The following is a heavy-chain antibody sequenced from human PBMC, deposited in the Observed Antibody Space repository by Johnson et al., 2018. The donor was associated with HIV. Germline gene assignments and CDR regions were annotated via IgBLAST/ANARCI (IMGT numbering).Heavy chain of an antibody. CDR1: GFTFSPYW. CDR3: VRGLGYVFYSGNSNALDI. J-gene: IGHJ3*02. D-gene: IGHD4-23*01. CDR2: INSDGSST. Sequence: EVQLVESGGGLVQPGGSLRLSCAASGFTFSPYWMHWVRQAPGQGLVWVSRINSDGSSTTYADSVKGRFTISRDNAKNTLFLQMNSLRAEDTAVYYCVRGLGYVFYSGNSNALDIWGEGTVVTVSS. V-gene: IGHV3-74*02.